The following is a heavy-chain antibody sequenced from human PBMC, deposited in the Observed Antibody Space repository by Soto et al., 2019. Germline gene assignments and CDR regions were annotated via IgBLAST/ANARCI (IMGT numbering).Heavy chain of an antibody. CDR1: GVNFRSYG. Sequence: GGSQRLSSTASGVNFRSYGMHWVRQAPGKGLEWVAVIWYDGSNKYYADSVKGRFTISRDNSKNTLYLQMNSLRAEDTAVYYCARDRMGEDYYYGMDVWGQGTTVTVSS. V-gene: IGHV3-33*01. J-gene: IGHJ6*02. D-gene: IGHD3-16*01. CDR2: IWYDGSNK. CDR3: ARDRMGEDYYYGMDV.